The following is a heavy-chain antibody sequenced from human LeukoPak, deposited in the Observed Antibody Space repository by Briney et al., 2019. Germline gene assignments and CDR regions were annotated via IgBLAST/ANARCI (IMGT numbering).Heavy chain of an antibody. Sequence: ASVKVSCKASGYTLTNYNISWVRQAPGQGLEWMGWINTYKGDTLYAQKLQGRVTMTADTSTNTAYMELRSLRFDDTAVYYCAREFGHCYGDNCFYFFDTWGQGFRVTVSS. CDR2: INTYKGDT. D-gene: IGHD4-23*01. J-gene: IGHJ4*02. CDR1: GYTLTNYN. CDR3: AREFGHCYGDNCFYFFDT. V-gene: IGHV1-18*01.